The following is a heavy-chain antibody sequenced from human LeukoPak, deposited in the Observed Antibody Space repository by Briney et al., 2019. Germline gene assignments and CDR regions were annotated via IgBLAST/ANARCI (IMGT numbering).Heavy chain of an antibody. D-gene: IGHD3-10*01. CDR2: ISDSGGST. CDR1: GFTFSSYV. CDR3: AKSTGSYVPYYFDY. J-gene: IGHJ4*02. Sequence: VGSLRLSCAASGFTFSSYVMSWVRQAPGKGPEWVSGISDSGGSTYYADSVKGRFAISRDNSKNTLYLQMNSLRAEDTAVYYCAKSTGSYVPYYFDYWGQGTLVTVSS. V-gene: IGHV3-23*01.